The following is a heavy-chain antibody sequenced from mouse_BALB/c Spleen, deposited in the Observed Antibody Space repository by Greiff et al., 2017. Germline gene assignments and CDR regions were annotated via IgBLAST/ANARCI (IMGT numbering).Heavy chain of an antibody. Sequence: EVMLVESGGDLVKPGGSLKLSCAASGFTFSSYGMSWVRQTPDKRLEWVATISSGGSYTYYPDSVKGRFTISRDNAKNTLYLQMSSLKSEDTAMYYCASQLGRRYFDYWGQGTTLTVSS. D-gene: IGHD4-1*02. CDR2: ISSGGSYT. CDR3: ASQLGRRYFDY. V-gene: IGHV5-6*02. CDR1: GFTFSSYG. J-gene: IGHJ2*01.